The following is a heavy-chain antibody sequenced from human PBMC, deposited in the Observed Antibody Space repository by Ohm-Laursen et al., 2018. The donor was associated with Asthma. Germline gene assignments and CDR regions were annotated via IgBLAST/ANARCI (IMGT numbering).Heavy chain of an antibody. CDR3: ARDNFAFWIGSPPDY. CDR2: ISYDGSNK. CDR1: GFTFSSYA. Sequence: SLRLSCSASGFTFSSYAMHWVRQAPGKGLEWVAVISYDGSNKYYADSVKGRFTVFRDNSNYILYLQMNSLRAEDTAVYYCARDNFAFWIGSPPDYWGQGTLVTVSS. V-gene: IGHV3-30-3*01. D-gene: IGHD3-3*01. J-gene: IGHJ4*02.